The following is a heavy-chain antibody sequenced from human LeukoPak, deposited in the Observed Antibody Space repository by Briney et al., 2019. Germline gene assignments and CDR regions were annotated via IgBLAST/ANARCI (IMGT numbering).Heavy chain of an antibody. D-gene: IGHD3-10*01. CDR3: ARSQGSGSP. CDR2: TIPILGIA. J-gene: IGHJ4*02. CDR1: GGTFSSYA. Sequence: ASVKVSCKASGGTFSSYAISWVRQAPGQGLEWMGRTIPILGIANYAQKFQGRVTITADKSTSTAYMELSSLRSEDTAVYYCARSQGSGSPWGQGTLVTVSS. V-gene: IGHV1-69*04.